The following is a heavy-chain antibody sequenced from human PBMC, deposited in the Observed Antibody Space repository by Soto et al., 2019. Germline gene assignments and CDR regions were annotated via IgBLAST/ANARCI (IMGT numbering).Heavy chain of an antibody. D-gene: IGHD3-3*01. J-gene: IGHJ6*02. Sequence: PGGSLRLSCAASGFTFSAYAMGWVRQPPGKGLEWVAVIPYDGTNTYYADSVKGRFTVSRDNSKNSLYLQMNSLTTDDTAGYYFARDQEIFPGRGATDVRGPGPTVTVSS. CDR1: GFTFSAYA. CDR2: IPYDGTNT. CDR3: ARDQEIFPGRGATDV. V-gene: IGHV3-30*04.